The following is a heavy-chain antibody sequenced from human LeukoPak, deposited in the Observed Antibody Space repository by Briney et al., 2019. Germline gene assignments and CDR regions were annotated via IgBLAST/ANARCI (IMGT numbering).Heavy chain of an antibody. CDR2: IYYSGST. CDR3: ARHGLYQDYGY. J-gene: IGHJ4*02. Sequence: ASETLSLTCTVSGGSITSGGYYWSWIRQHPGKGLEWIGYIYYSGSTYYNPSLKSRVTISVDTSKNQFSLRLSSVTAADTAVYYCARHGLYQDYGYWGQGILVTVSS. D-gene: IGHD3-16*01. V-gene: IGHV4-31*03. CDR1: GGSITSGGYY.